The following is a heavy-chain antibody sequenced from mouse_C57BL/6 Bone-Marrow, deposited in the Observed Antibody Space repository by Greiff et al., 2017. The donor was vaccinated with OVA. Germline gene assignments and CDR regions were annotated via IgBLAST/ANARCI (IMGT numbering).Heavy chain of an antibody. CDR3: ARNWDWYFDV. CDR2: IYPRSGNT. Sequence: QVQLKESGAELARPGASVKLSCKASGYTFTSYGISWVKQRTGQGLEWIGEIYPRSGNTYYNEKFKGKATLTADKSSSTAYMELRSLTSEDSAVYVCARNWDWYFDVWGTGTTVTVSS. D-gene: IGHD4-1*01. V-gene: IGHV1-81*01. J-gene: IGHJ1*03. CDR1: GYTFTSYG.